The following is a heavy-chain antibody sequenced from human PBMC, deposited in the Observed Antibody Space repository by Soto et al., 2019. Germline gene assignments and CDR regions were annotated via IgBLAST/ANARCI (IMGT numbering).Heavy chain of an antibody. J-gene: IGHJ4*02. D-gene: IGHD3-22*01. CDR1: GGSISSGGYS. CDR3: ARAGYYDSSGYPLGFDY. CDR2: IYHSGST. Sequence: TCAVSGGSISSGGYSWSWIRQPPGKGLEWIGYIYHSGSTYYNPSLKSRVTISVDRSKNQFSLKLSSVTAADTAVYYCARAGYYDSSGYPLGFDYWGQGTLVTVSS. V-gene: IGHV4-30-2*01.